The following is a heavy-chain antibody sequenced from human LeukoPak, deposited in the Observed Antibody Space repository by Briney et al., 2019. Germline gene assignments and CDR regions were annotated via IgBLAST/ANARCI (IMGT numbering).Heavy chain of an antibody. Sequence: SETLSLTCTVSSDYITSYYWSWIRQPPGKGLEWVGYISHSGTPTYNPSLRGRVTTSLDTSKTHFSLRLSSVTAADTAVYYCARYAIAARPGDYFDYWGQGTLVTVSS. D-gene: IGHD6-6*01. V-gene: IGHV4-59*08. CDR3: ARYAIAARPGDYFDY. CDR1: SDYITSYY. CDR2: ISHSGTP. J-gene: IGHJ4*02.